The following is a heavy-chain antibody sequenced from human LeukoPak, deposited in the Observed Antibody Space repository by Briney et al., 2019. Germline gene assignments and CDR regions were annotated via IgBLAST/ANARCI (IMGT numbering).Heavy chain of an antibody. D-gene: IGHD3-10*01. J-gene: IGHJ4*02. V-gene: IGHV3-23*01. CDR2: ISGSGGST. Sequence: GGSLRLSCAASGFTFSSYAMSWVRQAPGKGLEWVSAISGSGGSTYYADSVKGRFTISRDNSKNTLYLQMNSLRAEDTAVYYCARDANYYGSGSYYNERELDYWGQGTLVTVSS. CDR1: GFTFSSYA. CDR3: ARDANYYGSGSYYNERELDY.